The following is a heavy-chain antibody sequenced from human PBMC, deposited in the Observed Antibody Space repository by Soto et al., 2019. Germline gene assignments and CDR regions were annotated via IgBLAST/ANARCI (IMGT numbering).Heavy chain of an antibody. D-gene: IGHD5-12*01. J-gene: IGHJ6*02. CDR1: GFTFSSYA. V-gene: IGHV3-30-3*01. Sequence: GGSLRLSCAASGFTFSSYAMHWVRQAPGKGLEWVAVISYDGSNKYYADSVKGRFTISRDNSKNTLYLQMNSLRAEDTAVYYCARDVPLHIKVATSHYYYYYGMDVWGQGTTVTVSS. CDR2: ISYDGSNK. CDR3: ARDVPLHIKVATSHYYYYYGMDV.